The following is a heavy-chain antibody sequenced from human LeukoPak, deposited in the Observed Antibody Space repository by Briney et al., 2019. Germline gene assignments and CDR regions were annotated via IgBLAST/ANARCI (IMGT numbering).Heavy chain of an antibody. Sequence: ASVKVSCKASGGTFSSYAISWVRQAPGQGLEWMEGIIPIFGTANYAQKFQGRVTITADESTSTAYMELSSLRSEDTAVYYCARGAGSYGYFDYWGQGTLVTVSS. CDR3: ARGAGSYGYFDY. CDR1: GGTFSSYA. D-gene: IGHD1-26*01. J-gene: IGHJ4*02. CDR2: IIPIFGTA. V-gene: IGHV1-69*13.